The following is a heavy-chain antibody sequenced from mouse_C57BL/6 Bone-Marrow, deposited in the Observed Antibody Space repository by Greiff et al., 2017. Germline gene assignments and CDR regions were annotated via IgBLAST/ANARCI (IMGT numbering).Heavy chain of an antibody. CDR3: AREGWLLAFAY. Sequence: VQWVESGAELVRPGTSVKMSCKASGYTFTNYWIGWAKQRPGHGLEWIGDIYPGGGYTNYNEKFKGKATLTADKSSSTAYMQFSSLTSEDSAIYYCAREGWLLAFAYWGQGTLVTVSA. CDR2: IYPGGGYT. J-gene: IGHJ3*01. CDR1: GYTFTNYW. D-gene: IGHD2-3*01. V-gene: IGHV1-63*01.